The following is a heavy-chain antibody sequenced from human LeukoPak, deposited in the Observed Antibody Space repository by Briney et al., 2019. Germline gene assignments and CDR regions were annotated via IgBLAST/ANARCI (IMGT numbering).Heavy chain of an antibody. J-gene: IGHJ4*02. CDR2: INPNSGGT. Sequence: GASVKVSCKAPGYTFTGYYMHWVRQAPGQGLEWMGWINPNSGGTNYAQKFQGRVTMTRDTSISTAYMELSRLRSDDTAVYYCARVPRGDYATFDYWGQGTLVTVSS. D-gene: IGHD4-17*01. CDR1: GYTFTGYY. V-gene: IGHV1-2*02. CDR3: ARVPRGDYATFDY.